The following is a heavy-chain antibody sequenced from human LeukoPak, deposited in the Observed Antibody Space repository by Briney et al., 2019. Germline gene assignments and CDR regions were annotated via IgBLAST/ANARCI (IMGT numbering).Heavy chain of an antibody. V-gene: IGHV3-30-3*01. D-gene: IGHD4-17*01. J-gene: IGHJ4*02. CDR3: ARGGPTVTTPIDY. CDR1: GFTFSSYA. Sequence: GGSLRLSCAASGFTFSSYAMHWVRQAPGKGLEWVAVISYDGSNKYYADSVKGRFTISRGNSKNTLYLQMNSLRAEDTAVYYCARGGPTVTTPIDYWGQGTLVTVSS. CDR2: ISYDGSNK.